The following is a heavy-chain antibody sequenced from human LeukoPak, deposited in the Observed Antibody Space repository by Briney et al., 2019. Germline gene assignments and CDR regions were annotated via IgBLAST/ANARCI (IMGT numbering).Heavy chain of an antibody. D-gene: IGHD5-18*01. V-gene: IGHV4-61*02. CDR1: GGSISSGSYY. CDR3: ARGHRDTAMRYGMDV. Sequence: PSETLSLTCTVSGGSISSGSYYWSWIRQPAGKGLEWIGRIYTSGSTNYNPSLKSRVTILVDTSKNQFSLKLSSVTAADTAVYYCARGHRDTAMRYGMDVWGQGTTVTVSS. J-gene: IGHJ6*02. CDR2: IYTSGST.